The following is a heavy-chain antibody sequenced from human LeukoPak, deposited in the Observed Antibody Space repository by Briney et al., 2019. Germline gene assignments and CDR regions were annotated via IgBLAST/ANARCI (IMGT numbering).Heavy chain of an antibody. CDR1: GFTFSSYV. Sequence: GGSLRLSCAASGFTFSSYVMSWVRQAPGKGLEWVSAIRDSGASTFYADSVKGRSTISRDNSKNTLYLQMNSLRAEDTAVYYCAKEVAAVGVGAFDIWGQGTMVTVSS. J-gene: IGHJ3*02. V-gene: IGHV3-23*01. CDR2: IRDSGAST. CDR3: AKEVAAVGVGAFDI. D-gene: IGHD6-13*01.